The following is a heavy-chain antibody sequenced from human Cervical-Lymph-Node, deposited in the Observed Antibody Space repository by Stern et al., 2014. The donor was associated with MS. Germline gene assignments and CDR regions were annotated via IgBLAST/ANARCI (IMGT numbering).Heavy chain of an antibody. CDR2: NSGNSNYI. D-gene: IGHD3-3*01. Sequence: EVQLVESGGGLVKPGGSLSLSCAASGFNFSRYSMNWVRQAPGKGLEWVASNSGNSNYIYYADSVKGRFTISRDNAKNSLYLQMNSLRAEDTAVYYCAREGLPELRFFEWFENWFDPWGQGTLVTVSS. CDR1: GFNFSRYS. CDR3: AREGLPELRFFEWFENWFDP. J-gene: IGHJ5*02. V-gene: IGHV3-21*03.